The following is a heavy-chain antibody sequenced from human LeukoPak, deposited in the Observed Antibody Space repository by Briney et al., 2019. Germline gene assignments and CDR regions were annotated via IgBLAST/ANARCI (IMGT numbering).Heavy chain of an antibody. CDR2: IYTSGST. CDR1: GGSISSYY. D-gene: IGHD6-13*01. CDR3: ARGSSSWYCDY. Sequence: SETLSLTCTVSGGSISSYYWSWIRQPPGKGLECIGRIYTSGSTNYKPSLKSRVTMSVDTSKNQFSLKLSSVTAADTAVYYCARGSSSWYCDYWGQGTLVTVSS. J-gene: IGHJ4*02. V-gene: IGHV4-4*07.